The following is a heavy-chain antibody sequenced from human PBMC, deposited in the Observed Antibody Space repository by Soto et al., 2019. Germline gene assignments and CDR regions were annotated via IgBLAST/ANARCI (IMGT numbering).Heavy chain of an antibody. Sequence: ASVKVSCKASGYTFTSYDINWVRQATGQGLEWMGWMNPNSGNTGYAQKFQGRVTMTRNTSISTAYMELSSLRSEDTAMYFCARRGLEDLLTGFYTGRSNGMDVWGQGTTVTVSS. J-gene: IGHJ6*02. CDR3: ARRGLEDLLTGFYTGRSNGMDV. D-gene: IGHD3-9*01. CDR2: MNPNSGNT. V-gene: IGHV1-8*01. CDR1: GYTFTSYD.